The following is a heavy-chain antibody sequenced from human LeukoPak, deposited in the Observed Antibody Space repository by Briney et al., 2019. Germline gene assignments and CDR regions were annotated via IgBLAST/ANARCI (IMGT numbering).Heavy chain of an antibody. V-gene: IGHV4-34*01. CDR1: GGSVSGYY. D-gene: IGHD3-3*01. CDR2: ISHRGRT. CDR3: ARVPLRFLEPFAY. J-gene: IGHJ4*02. Sequence: SETLSLTCAVYGGSVSGYYWSWIRQPPEKGRDWIGEISHRGRTHYTPSLQSRVTMSVDTSKNQFALNLNSVTAADTAVYYCARVPLRFLEPFAYWGQGILVTVSS.